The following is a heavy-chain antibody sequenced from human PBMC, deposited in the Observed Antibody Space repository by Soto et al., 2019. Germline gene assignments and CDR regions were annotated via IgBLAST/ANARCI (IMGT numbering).Heavy chain of an antibody. J-gene: IGHJ5*02. V-gene: IGHV4-59*01. CDR3: ARDQNSSGYYSP. CDR2: IYYSGST. Sequence: SETLSLTCTVSGGSISSYYWGWIRQPPGKGLEWIGYIYYSGSTNYNPSLKSRVTISVDTSKNQFSLKLSSVTAADTAVYYCARDQNSSGYYSPWGQGTLVTVSS. CDR1: GGSISSYY. D-gene: IGHD3-22*01.